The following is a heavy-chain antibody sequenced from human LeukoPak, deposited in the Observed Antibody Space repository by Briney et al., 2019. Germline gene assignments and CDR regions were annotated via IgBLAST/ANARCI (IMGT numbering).Heavy chain of an antibody. CDR2: ILSDGSNK. CDR3: AKDGIRVPVLYATPNNWFDP. CDR1: GFTFSTYG. V-gene: IGHV3-30*18. D-gene: IGHD2-8*02. Sequence: GGSLRLSCAASGFTFSTYGMHWVRQAPGKGLEWVAVILSDGSNKYYADSVKGRFTISRDNSNNTLYLQMNSLRAEDTAVYFCAKDGIRVPVLYATPNNWFDPWGQGTLVTVSS. J-gene: IGHJ5*02.